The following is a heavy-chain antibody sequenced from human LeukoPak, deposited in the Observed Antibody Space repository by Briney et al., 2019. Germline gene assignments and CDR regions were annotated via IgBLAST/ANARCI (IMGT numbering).Heavy chain of an antibody. CDR3: ARDGSGSYGVNWFDP. J-gene: IGHJ5*02. CDR1: GYTFTSYG. CDR2: INPNSGGT. Sequence: ASVKVSCKASGYTFTSYGISWVRQAPGQGLEWMGWINPNSGGTNYAQKFQGRVTMTRDTSISTAYMELSRLRSDDAPVYYCARDGSGSYGVNWFDPWGQETLVTVSS. D-gene: IGHD3-10*01. V-gene: IGHV1-2*02.